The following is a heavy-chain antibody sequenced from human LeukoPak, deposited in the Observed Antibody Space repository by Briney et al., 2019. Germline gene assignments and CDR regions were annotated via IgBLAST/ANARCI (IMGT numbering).Heavy chain of an antibody. D-gene: IGHD3-10*01. CDR2: IYTSGST. CDR3: ARGGYYLSCDY. Sequence: SETLSLTCTVSGGSISSYYWSWIRQPPGKGLEWIGYIYTSGSTNYNPSLKSRVTISVDTSKNQFSLKLSSVTAADTAVYYCARGGYYLSCDYWGQGTLVTVSS. CDR1: GGSISSYY. V-gene: IGHV4-4*09. J-gene: IGHJ4*02.